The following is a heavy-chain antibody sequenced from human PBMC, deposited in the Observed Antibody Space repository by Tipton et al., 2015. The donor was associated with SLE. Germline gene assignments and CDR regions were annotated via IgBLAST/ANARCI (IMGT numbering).Heavy chain of an antibody. CDR3: ARFPSPY. Sequence: TLSLTCTVSGGSISSSSYYWGWIRQPPGKGLEWIGCIYYSGSTYYNPSLKSRVTISVDTSKNQFSLKLSSVTAADTAVYYWARFPSPYWGQGTLVTVSS. CDR1: GGSISSSSYY. J-gene: IGHJ4*02. CDR2: IYYSGST. V-gene: IGHV4-39*07.